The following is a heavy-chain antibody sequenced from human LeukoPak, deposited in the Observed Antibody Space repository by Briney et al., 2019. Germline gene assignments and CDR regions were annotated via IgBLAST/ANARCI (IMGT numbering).Heavy chain of an antibody. CDR3: ARTFRLRWSQYFDL. CDR1: GGSISSGGYY. J-gene: IGHJ2*01. Sequence: PSETLSLTCTVSGGSISSGGYYWSWIRQHPGKGLEWIGYIYYSGSTYYNPSLKSRVTISVDTSKNQFSLKLSSVTAADTAVYYCARTFRLRWSQYFDLWGRGTLVTVSS. V-gene: IGHV4-31*03. CDR2: IYYSGST. D-gene: IGHD4-23*01.